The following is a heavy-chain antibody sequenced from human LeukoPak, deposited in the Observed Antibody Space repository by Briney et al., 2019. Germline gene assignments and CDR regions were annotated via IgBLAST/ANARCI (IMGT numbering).Heavy chain of an antibody. D-gene: IGHD3-9*01. J-gene: IGHJ4*02. Sequence: SGTLSLTCTVSGGSISSSSYYWDWIRQPPGKGLEWIGNIDYSGSTYYNPSLKSRVTISVDTSKNQFSLKLSSVTAADTAVYYCARGDILTGYYFDYWGQGTLVTVSS. CDR1: GGSISSSSYY. CDR3: ARGDILTGYYFDY. V-gene: IGHV4-39*01. CDR2: IDYSGST.